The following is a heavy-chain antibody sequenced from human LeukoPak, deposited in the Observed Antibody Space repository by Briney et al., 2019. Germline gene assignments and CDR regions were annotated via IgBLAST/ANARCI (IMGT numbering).Heavy chain of an antibody. V-gene: IGHV1-3*01. J-gene: IGHJ4*02. CDR2: INAGNGNT. CDR3: AKAGSGTIDY. CDR1: GYAFTSYP. Sequence: ASVKVSCKASGYAFTSYPMHWVRQAPGQRLEWMGWINAGNGNTKYSQKFQGRVTITRDTSASTVYMELSSLRSEDTAVYYCAKAGSGTIDYWGQGTLVTVSS. D-gene: IGHD3-10*01.